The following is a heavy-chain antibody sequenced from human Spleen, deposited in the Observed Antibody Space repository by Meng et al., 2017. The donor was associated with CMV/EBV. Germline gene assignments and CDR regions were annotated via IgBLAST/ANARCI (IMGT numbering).Heavy chain of an antibody. J-gene: IGHJ4*02. CDR2: ISYDGSNK. V-gene: IGHV3-30*03. CDR1: GFTFSSYS. D-gene: IGHD6-19*01. Sequence: GESLKISCAASGFTFSSYSMNWVRQAPGKGLEWVAVISYDGSNKYYADAVKGRFAISRDNSKNTLYLQMYSLRAEDTAVYYCAREVGYSSGWETFDYWGQGTLVTVSS. CDR3: AREVGYSSGWETFDY.